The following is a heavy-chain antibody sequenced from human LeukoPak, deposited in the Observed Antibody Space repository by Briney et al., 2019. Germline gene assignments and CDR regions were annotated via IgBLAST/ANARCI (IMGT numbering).Heavy chain of an antibody. J-gene: IGHJ4*02. Sequence: SETLSLTCAVYGGSFSGYYWSWIRQPPGKGLEWIGEIIHSGSTSYSPSLKSRVTISVDTSKNQFSLKLSSMTAADTAVYYCARGALLWFGDRMEYYFDYWGQGTLLTVSS. CDR2: IIHSGST. CDR3: ARGALLWFGDRMEYYFDY. D-gene: IGHD3-10*01. CDR1: GGSFSGYY. V-gene: IGHV4-34*01.